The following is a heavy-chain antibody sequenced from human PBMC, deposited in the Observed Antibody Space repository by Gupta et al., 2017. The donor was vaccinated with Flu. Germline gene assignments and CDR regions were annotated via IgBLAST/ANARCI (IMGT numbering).Heavy chain of an antibody. CDR2: IYYSGRT. J-gene: IGHJ4*02. CDR3: ARHPTDSSGYYFDY. V-gene: IGHV4-31*03. CDR1: RGSISRGGYH. D-gene: IGHD3-22*01. Sequence: VQLQESGPGLVKPSQTLSLTCTVPRGSISRGGYHWSWLGPHPGKGLEWIGYIYYSGRTYYNPSLKSRVTISVDTSKNQFSLKLSSVTAADTAVYYCARHPTDSSGYYFDYWGQGTLVTVSS.